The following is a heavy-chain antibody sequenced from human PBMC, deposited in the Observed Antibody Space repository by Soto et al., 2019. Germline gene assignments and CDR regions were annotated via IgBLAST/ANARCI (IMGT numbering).Heavy chain of an antibody. D-gene: IGHD5-18*01. CDR2: INAGNGIT. Sequence: QVQLVQSGAEVKKPGASVKVSCNASGYTFTSYAMHWVRQAPGQRLEWMGWINAGNGITKYSQKFQGRVTITRDTSASTAYMELSSLRSEDTAVYYCARGGLNRGYSYGYRLDYWGQGTLVTVSS. V-gene: IGHV1-3*01. CDR3: ARGGLNRGYSYGYRLDY. J-gene: IGHJ4*02. CDR1: GYTFTSYA.